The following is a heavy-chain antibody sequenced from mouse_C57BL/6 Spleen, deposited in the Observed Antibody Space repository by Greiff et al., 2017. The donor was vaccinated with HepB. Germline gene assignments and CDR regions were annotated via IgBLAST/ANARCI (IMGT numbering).Heavy chain of an antibody. V-gene: IGHV5-16*01. CDR1: GFTFSDYY. CDR2: INYDGSST. CDR3: ARGGPYYYGSSYGFDY. D-gene: IGHD1-1*01. Sequence: EVKLVESEGGLVQPGSSMKLSCTASGFTFSDYYMAWVRQVPEKGLEWVANINYDGSSTYYLDSLKSRFIISRDNAKNILYLQMSSLKSEDTATYYCARGGPYYYGSSYGFDYWGQGTTLTVSS. J-gene: IGHJ2*01.